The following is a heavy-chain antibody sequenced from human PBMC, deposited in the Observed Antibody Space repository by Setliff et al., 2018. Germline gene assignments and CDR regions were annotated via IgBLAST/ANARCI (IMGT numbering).Heavy chain of an antibody. CDR2: ISGGGGTT. D-gene: IGHD1-1*01. CDR1: GFTFSTYN. V-gene: IGHV3-48*03. Sequence: GGSLRLSCAASGFTFSTYNMNWVRQAPGKGPEWVSAISGGGGTTKYADSVKGRFTISRDNAKNTLYLQMNSLRAEDTAVYYCARGPWKHSAYYYYYYMDVWGKGTTVTVSS. CDR3: ARGPWKHSAYYYYYYMDV. J-gene: IGHJ6*03.